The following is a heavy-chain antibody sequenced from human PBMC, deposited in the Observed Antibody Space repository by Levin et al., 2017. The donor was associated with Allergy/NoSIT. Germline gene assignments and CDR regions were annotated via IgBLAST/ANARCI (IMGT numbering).Heavy chain of an antibody. Sequence: SETLSLTCAVSGCSISSCGYSWSWIRQPPVTGREWIGYIYHRGSTYYNPSLKSRVTISVDRSKNQFSLKLSSLTAADTVVYYCARGSGSYLTEYFQHWGQGTLVTVSS. CDR3: ARGSGSYLTEYFQH. V-gene: IGHV4-30-2*01. CDR2: IYHRGST. CDR1: GCSISSCGYS. D-gene: IGHD3-10*01. J-gene: IGHJ1*01.